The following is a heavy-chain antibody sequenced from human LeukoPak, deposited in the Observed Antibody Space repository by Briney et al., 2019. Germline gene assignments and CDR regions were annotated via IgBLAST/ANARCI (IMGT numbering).Heavy chain of an antibody. Sequence: GGSLRLSCAASGFTFSSYSMNWVRQAPGKGLEWVSSISSSYIYYADSVKGRFTISRDNAKNSLYLQMNSLRAEDTAVYYCARDRGPYYDSSGQSDYWGQGTLVTVSS. CDR2: ISSSYI. J-gene: IGHJ4*02. D-gene: IGHD3-22*01. V-gene: IGHV3-21*01. CDR1: GFTFSSYS. CDR3: ARDRGPYYDSSGQSDY.